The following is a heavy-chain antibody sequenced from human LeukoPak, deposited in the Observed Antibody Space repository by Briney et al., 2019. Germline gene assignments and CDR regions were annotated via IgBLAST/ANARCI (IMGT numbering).Heavy chain of an antibody. CDR3: ARGRRVTRELPTPFDY. Sequence: PGGSLRLSCAASGFTFSSYWMSWVRQAPGKGLEWVANIKQDGSEKYYVDSVKGRFTISRDNAKNSLYLQMNSLRAEDTAVYYCARGRRVTRELPTPFDYWGQGTLVTVSS. V-gene: IGHV3-7*01. CDR2: IKQDGSEK. D-gene: IGHD1-26*01. CDR1: GFTFSSYW. J-gene: IGHJ4*02.